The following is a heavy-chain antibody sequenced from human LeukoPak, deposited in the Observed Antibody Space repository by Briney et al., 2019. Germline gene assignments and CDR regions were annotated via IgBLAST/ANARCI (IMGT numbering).Heavy chain of an antibody. J-gene: IGHJ3*02. D-gene: IGHD2-15*01. CDR1: GFTFSSYS. Sequence: PGGSLRLSCAASGFTFSSYSMNWVRQAPGKGLEWVSSISSSSSYIYYADSVKGRFTISRGNAKNSLYLQMNSLRAEDTAVYYCARDRGGGIKLYGDDAFDIWGQGTMVTVSS. CDR2: ISSSSSYI. V-gene: IGHV3-21*01. CDR3: ARDRGGGIKLYGDDAFDI.